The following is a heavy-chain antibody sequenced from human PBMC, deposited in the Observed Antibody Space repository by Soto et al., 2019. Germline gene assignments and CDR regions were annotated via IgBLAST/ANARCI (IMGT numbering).Heavy chain of an antibody. CDR1: GGSIISYY. CDR2: IYYSVST. D-gene: IGHD3-22*01. J-gene: IGHJ4*02. CDR3: ARVGENYYDSSGYYIDY. V-gene: IGHV4-59*01. Sequence: PSETLSLTCSVSGGSIISYYWSWSLQPPWKGLEWIGYIYYSVSTNYNPSLKSRVTISVDTSKNQFSLKLSSVTAADTAVYYCARVGENYYDSSGYYIDYWGQGTLVTVSS.